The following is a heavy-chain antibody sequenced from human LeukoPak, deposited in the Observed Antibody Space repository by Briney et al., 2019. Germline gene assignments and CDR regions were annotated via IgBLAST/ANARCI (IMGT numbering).Heavy chain of an antibody. CDR3: AKAEYCTGARCYSAAFAY. J-gene: IGHJ4*02. Sequence: QPGRSLRLSCAASGFTFSNYGMHWVRQAPGKGLEWLAVISYDGSNKYYADSVKGRFTISRDNSKNTLYLQMNSLRAEDTAVYYCAKAEYCTGARCYSAAFAYWGQGTLVTVSS. CDR1: GFTFSNYG. V-gene: IGHV3-30*18. CDR2: ISYDGSNK. D-gene: IGHD2-8*02.